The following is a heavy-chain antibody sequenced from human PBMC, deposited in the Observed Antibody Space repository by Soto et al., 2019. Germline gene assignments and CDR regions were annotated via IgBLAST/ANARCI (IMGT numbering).Heavy chain of an antibody. D-gene: IGHD6-19*01. CDR1: GFTFSSYA. Sequence: GGSLRLSCAASGFTFSSYAMSWVRQAPGKGLEWVSAISGSGGSTYYADSVKGRFTISRDNSKNTLYLQMNSLRAEDTAVYYCAKENGYSSGWYNDYFDYWGQGTLVTVSS. V-gene: IGHV3-23*01. CDR3: AKENGYSSGWYNDYFDY. CDR2: ISGSGGST. J-gene: IGHJ4*02.